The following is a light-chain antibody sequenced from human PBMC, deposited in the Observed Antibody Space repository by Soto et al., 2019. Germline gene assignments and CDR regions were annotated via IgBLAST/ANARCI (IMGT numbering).Light chain of an antibody. Sequence: DIEVIQHPSSLSASGGDRVTIHCRASQSLNRWLAWYQQKPGKAPKLLIYEASILESGVPSRFSGSGSGTDFTFTISSLQPEDIATYYCQQYDNLWWTFGQGTKVDIK. V-gene: IGKV1-5*03. CDR2: EAS. CDR1: QSLNRW. J-gene: IGKJ1*01. CDR3: QQYDNLWWT.